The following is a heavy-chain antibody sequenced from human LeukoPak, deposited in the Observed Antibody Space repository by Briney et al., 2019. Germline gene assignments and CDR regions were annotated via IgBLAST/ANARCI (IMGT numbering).Heavy chain of an antibody. Sequence: GGSLRLSCAASGFTFSDHYMDWVRQAPGKGLEWVGRSRNKANSYTTEYAASVKGRFTISRDDSKSSLYLQMNSLKTEDTSVYYCTRVYSSSWSGSYFDHWGQGTLVTVSS. CDR3: TRVYSSSWSGSYFDH. D-gene: IGHD6-13*01. CDR2: SRNKANSYTT. J-gene: IGHJ4*02. CDR1: GFTFSDHY. V-gene: IGHV3-72*01.